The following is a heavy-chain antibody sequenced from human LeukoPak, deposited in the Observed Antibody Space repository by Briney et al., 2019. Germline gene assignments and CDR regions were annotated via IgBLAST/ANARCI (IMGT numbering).Heavy chain of an antibody. V-gene: IGHV1-69*01. D-gene: IGHD2-15*01. CDR3: AKGGYCSGGTCYIRGFDP. CDR1: GGTFSNYA. CDR2: IIPSFGTV. Sequence: GASVKVSCKASGGTFSNYAISWMRQAPGQGPEWMGGIIPSFGTVNYAQKFEGRVNITADESTNIAYMELRSLRSEDAAVYYCAKGGYCSGGTCYIRGFDPWGQGTLVTVSS. J-gene: IGHJ5*02.